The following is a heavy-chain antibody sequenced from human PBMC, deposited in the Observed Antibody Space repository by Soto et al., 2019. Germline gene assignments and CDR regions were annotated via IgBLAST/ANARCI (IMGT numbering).Heavy chain of an antibody. CDR2: ISYDGSNK. V-gene: IGHV3-30*18. J-gene: IGHJ6*02. CDR1: GFTFSSYG. Sequence: QVQLVESGGGVVQPGRSLRLSCAASGFTFSSYGMHWVRQAPGKGLEWVAVISYDGSNKYYADSVKGRFTISRDNSKNTLYLQMNSLRAEDSAVYYCAKDLYQRGYPVMYYYYGMDVWGQGTTVTVSS. CDR3: AKDLYQRGYPVMYYYYGMDV. D-gene: IGHD2-21*01.